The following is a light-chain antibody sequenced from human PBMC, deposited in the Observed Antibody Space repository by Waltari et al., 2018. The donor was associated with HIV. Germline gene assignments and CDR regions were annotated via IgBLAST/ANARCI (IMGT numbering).Light chain of an antibody. CDR2: DNN. J-gene: IGLJ1*01. CDR3: GAWDSSLSAVV. V-gene: IGLV1-51*01. CDR1: NPNIGNNH. Sequence: QSVLTQPPSVSAAPGQKATISCSGSNPNIGNNHVFWYHQLPGTAPKLLIYDNNKRPSGIPDRFSASKSGTSATLGITGLQTGDEAEYYCGAWDSSLSAVVFGTGTKVTVL.